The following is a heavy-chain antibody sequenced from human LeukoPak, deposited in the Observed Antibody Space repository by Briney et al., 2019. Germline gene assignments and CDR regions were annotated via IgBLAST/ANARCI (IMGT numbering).Heavy chain of an antibody. V-gene: IGHV3-21*01. Sequence: GGSLRLSCTASGFTFSTYNMNWVRQAPGQGLEWVSSISSSSRYIYYSDSVKGRFTISRDNAKNSLYLQMNSPRAEDTAVYYCARPQSPVYYYYGVDVWGQGTTVTVSS. CDR3: ARPQSPVYYYYGVDV. J-gene: IGHJ6*02. CDR2: ISSSSRYI. CDR1: GFTFSTYN.